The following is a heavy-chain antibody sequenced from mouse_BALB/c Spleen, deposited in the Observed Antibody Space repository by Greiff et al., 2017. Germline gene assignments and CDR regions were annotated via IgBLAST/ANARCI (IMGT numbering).Heavy chain of an antibody. CDR2: ISSGSSTI. D-gene: IGHD1-1*01. J-gene: IGHJ3*01. CDR1: GFTFSSFG. V-gene: IGHV5-17*02. CDR3: ARVYYYGSSYGFAY. Sequence: EVKLMESGGGLVQPGGSRKLSCAASGFTFSSFGMHWVRQAPEKGLEWVAYISSGSSTIYYADTVKGRFTISRDNPKNTLFLQMTSLRSEDTAMYYCARVYYYGSSYGFAYWGQGTLVTVSA.